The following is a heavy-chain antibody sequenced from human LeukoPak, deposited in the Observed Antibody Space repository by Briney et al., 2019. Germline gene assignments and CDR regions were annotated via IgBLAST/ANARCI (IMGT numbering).Heavy chain of an antibody. D-gene: IGHD5-24*01. CDR1: GGTFSSYA. CDR3: ASYTPVRDGYKRFDY. Sequence: SVKVSCKASGGTFSSYAISWVRQAPGQGLEWMGRIIPILGIANYAQKFQGRVTITADKSTSTAYMELSSLRSEDTAVYYCASYTPVRDGYKRFDYWGQGTLVTVSS. J-gene: IGHJ4*02. V-gene: IGHV1-69*04. CDR2: IIPILGIA.